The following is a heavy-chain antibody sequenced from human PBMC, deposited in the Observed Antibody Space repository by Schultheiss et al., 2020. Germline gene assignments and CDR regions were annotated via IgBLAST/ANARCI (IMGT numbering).Heavy chain of an antibody. Sequence: SETLSLTCTVSGGSISSSSYYWGWIRQPPGKGLEWIGEINHSGSTNYNPSLKSRVTISVDTSKNQFSLKLTSVTAADTAVYYCAKDGADYYDSSGYPNWFDPWGQGTLVTVSS. D-gene: IGHD3-22*01. CDR1: GGSISSSSYY. V-gene: IGHV4-39*07. CDR3: AKDGADYYDSSGYPNWFDP. CDR2: INHSGST. J-gene: IGHJ5*02.